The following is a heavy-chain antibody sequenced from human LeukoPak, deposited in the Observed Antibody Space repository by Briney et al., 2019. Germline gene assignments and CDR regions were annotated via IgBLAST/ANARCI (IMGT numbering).Heavy chain of an antibody. CDR3: ARDNYSGAFDI. Sequence: PSETLSLTRTVSGRSISSYYWRWIRQPAGKGREWIGRIYTSVSTNYNPSLKSRVTMSVDTSKNQFSLKLSSVTAADTAVYYCARDNYSGAFDIWGQGTMVTVSS. D-gene: IGHD1-26*01. V-gene: IGHV4-4*07. CDR2: IYTSVST. CDR1: GRSISSYY. J-gene: IGHJ3*02.